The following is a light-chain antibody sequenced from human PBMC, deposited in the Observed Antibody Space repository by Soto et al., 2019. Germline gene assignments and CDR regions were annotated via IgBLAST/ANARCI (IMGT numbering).Light chain of an antibody. V-gene: IGKV1-12*01. CDR3: QQAYSFPFV. Sequence: DIQMTQSPSSVSASVGDRVTITCRTSQDIHTWLDWYQQKPGKAPKLLIYGASSLTSGIPSRFSGRISGTASTLTISSLQPIDSANYYCQQAYSFPFVFGPGTVVDIK. CDR2: GAS. J-gene: IGKJ3*01. CDR1: QDIHTW.